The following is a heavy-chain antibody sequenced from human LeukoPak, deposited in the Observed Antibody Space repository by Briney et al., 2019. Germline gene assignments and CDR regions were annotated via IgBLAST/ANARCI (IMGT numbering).Heavy chain of an antibody. J-gene: IGHJ4*02. CDR1: GYTFTGYY. Sequence: KPGASVKVSCKASGYTFTGYYMHWVRQAPGQGLEWMGWINPNSGDTNYGKKFQGRVTITRDTSISTAYMELSRLRSDDTAVYYCARDLILGSSTSHIFDYWGQGTLVTVSS. D-gene: IGHD2-2*01. CDR3: ARDLILGSSTSHIFDY. CDR2: INPNSGDT. V-gene: IGHV1-2*02.